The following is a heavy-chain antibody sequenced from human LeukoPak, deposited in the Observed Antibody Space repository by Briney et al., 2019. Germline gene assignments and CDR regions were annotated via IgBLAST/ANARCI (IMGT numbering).Heavy chain of an antibody. D-gene: IGHD1-26*01. CDR3: VKDLSGTYSFDY. CDR1: GFTFSSYG. CDR2: IWYDGSNK. J-gene: IGHJ4*02. Sequence: PGGSLRLSCAASGFTFSSYGMHWVRQAPGKGLEWVAVIWYDGSNKYYADSVKGRFTISRDNSKNTLYLQMSGLRVEDTAVYYCVKDLSGTYSFDYWGQGTLVTVSS. V-gene: IGHV3-30*02.